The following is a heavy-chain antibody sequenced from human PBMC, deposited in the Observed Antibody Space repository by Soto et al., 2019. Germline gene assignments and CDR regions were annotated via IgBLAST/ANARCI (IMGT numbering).Heavy chain of an antibody. CDR2: INPNGGAT. CDR1: GDSFNDYY. CDR3: ARESGGATATLDYYYFYMDV. Sequence: VQLAQSGAEVKKPGASVKVSCKTSGDSFNDYYIHWVRQAPGQGLEWMGWINPNGGATKYAQKFQGRVTVTSDTSIRTVYMELSSLRSDDTAVYYCARESGGATATLDYYYFYMDVWGKGTTVTVSS. J-gene: IGHJ6*03. D-gene: IGHD5-12*01. V-gene: IGHV1-2*02.